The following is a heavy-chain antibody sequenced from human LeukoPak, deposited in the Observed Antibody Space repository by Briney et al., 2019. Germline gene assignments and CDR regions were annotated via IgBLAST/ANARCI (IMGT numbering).Heavy chain of an antibody. CDR2: IYPADSDT. Sequence: GESLQISCKASGYTFTNQWIGWVRQLPGKGLEWMGIIYPADSDTRYSPSFHGQVTISADKSITTAYLQWSSLKASDTAMYYCARPSPTDCSVDCPIEPHFAYWGQGTLVTVSS. CDR3: ARPSPTDCSVDCPIEPHFAY. D-gene: IGHD2-21*02. V-gene: IGHV5-51*01. J-gene: IGHJ4*02. CDR1: GYTFTNQW.